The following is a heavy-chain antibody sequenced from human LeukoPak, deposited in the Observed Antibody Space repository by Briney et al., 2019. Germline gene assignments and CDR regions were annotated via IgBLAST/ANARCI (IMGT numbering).Heavy chain of an antibody. V-gene: IGHV1-2*02. CDR1: GYTFTGYY. CDR3: ARGPGGGYDSPGGMDV. D-gene: IGHD5-12*01. J-gene: IGHJ6*02. Sequence: ASVTVSFKASGYTFTGYYMHWVRQAPGQGLEWMGWINPNSGGTNYAQKFQGRVTMTRDTSISTAYMELSRLRSDDTAVYYCARGPGGGYDSPGGMDVWGQGTTVTVSS. CDR2: INPNSGGT.